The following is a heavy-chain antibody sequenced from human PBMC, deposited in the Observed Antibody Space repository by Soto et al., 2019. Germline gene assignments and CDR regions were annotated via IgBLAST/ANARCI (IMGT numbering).Heavy chain of an antibody. D-gene: IGHD6-19*01. CDR3: AHGAGWLFDY. CDR2: IYWDDNK. J-gene: IGHJ4*02. CDR1: GFPRNTRAVG. V-gene: IGHV2-5*02. Sequence: QITLEESGPALVKPTQPLTLTCTFSGFPRNTRAVGVGWIRQPPGKALEWLEFIYWDDNKYYSPSLKSRLTITKDTAKNQVLLTMTNTSPVETATYCCAHGAGWLFDYWGQGTQVTVSS.